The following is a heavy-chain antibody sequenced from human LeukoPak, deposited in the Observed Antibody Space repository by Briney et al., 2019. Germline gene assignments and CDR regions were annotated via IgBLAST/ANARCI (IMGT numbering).Heavy chain of an antibody. D-gene: IGHD4-23*01. CDR3: ARDRLTGGNSGGGMDV. J-gene: IGHJ6*02. Sequence: GGSLRLSCAASGFTFSNAWMSWVRQAPGKGLEWVANINQDGSEKYYVDSVKGRFTISRDNAKNSLYLQMNSLRADDTAVYYCARDRLTGGNSGGGMDVWGQGTTVTVSS. CDR2: INQDGSEK. V-gene: IGHV3-7*01. CDR1: GFTFSNAW.